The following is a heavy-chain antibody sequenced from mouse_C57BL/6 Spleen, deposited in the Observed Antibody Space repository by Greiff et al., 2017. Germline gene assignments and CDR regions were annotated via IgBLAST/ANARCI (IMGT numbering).Heavy chain of an antibody. CDR2: INPGSGGS. Sequence: QVQLQQSGAELVRPGPSVKVSCKASGYAFTNYLIEWVKQRPGQGLEWIGVINPGSGGSNYNEKFKGKATLTADKSSSTAYMQLSSLTSEDSAVYFCARGGAPPGYYALDYWGQGTTVTVSS. J-gene: IGHJ4*01. CDR3: ARGGAPPGYYALDY. CDR1: GYAFTNYL. V-gene: IGHV1-54*01.